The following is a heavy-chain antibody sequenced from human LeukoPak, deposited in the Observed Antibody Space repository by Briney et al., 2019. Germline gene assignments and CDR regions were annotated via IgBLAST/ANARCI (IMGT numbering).Heavy chain of an antibody. V-gene: IGHV4-39*02. D-gene: IGHD3-10*01. Sequence: SETLSLTCTVSGGSISSSSYYWGWIRQPPGKGLEWIGSIYYSGSTYYNPSPKSRVTISVDTSKNQFSLKLSSVTAADTAVYYCARDPFNYYGSGYWGQGTLVTVSS. CDR3: ARDPFNYYGSGY. CDR2: IYYSGST. J-gene: IGHJ4*02. CDR1: GGSISSSSYY.